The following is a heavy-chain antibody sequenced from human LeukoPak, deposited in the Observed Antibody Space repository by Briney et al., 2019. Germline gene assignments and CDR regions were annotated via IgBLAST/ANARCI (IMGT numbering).Heavy chain of an antibody. CDR1: GGSISYYY. V-gene: IGHV4-59*01. Sequence: SSETLSLTCTVSGGSISYYYWSWIRQPPGKGLEWIGYLFYSGSSGSTSYNPSLKTRLTISVDTSKNQLSLKLSSVTAADTALYYCARGPVGKYSGYDWDYWGQGILVTVSS. D-gene: IGHD5-12*01. CDR2: LFYSGSSGST. CDR3: ARGPVGKYSGYDWDY. J-gene: IGHJ4*02.